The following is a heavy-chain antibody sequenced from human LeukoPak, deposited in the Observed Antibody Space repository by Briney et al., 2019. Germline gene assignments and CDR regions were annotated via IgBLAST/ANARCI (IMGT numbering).Heavy chain of an antibody. CDR2: INPNSGGT. CDR1: GYTFTGYY. CDR3: ARAGELQGAFGYFDL. D-gene: IGHD3-3*02. V-gene: IGHV1-2*04. Sequence: GASVKVSCKASGYTFTGYYMHWVRQAPGQGLEWMGWINPNSGGTNYAQKFQGWVTMTRDTSISTAYMELSRLRSDDTAVYYCARAGELQGAFGYFDLWGRGTLVTVSS. J-gene: IGHJ2*01.